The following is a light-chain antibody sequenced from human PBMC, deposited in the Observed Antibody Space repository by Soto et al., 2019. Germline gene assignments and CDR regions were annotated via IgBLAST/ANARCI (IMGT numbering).Light chain of an antibody. Sequence: DIQMTQSPSTLSASVGDRVTITCRASQTISTWLAWYQQTPGKAPKLLIYKASSLEIGVPSRFSGSRSGTEYTLNISSLQPDDFATYYFLQYNSYSPLTFGGGTKVEIK. CDR2: KAS. CDR3: LQYNSYSPLT. V-gene: IGKV1-5*03. CDR1: QTISTW. J-gene: IGKJ4*01.